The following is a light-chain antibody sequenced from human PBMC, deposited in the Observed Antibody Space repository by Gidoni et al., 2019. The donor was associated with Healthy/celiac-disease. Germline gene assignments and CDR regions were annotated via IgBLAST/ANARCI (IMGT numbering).Light chain of an antibody. CDR1: QSVSSSY. Sequence: IVLTQSPGPLSLSPGERATLSCRASQSVSSSYLAWYQQKPGQAPRLLIYGASSRATGIPDRFSGSGSGTDFTLTISRLEPEDCAVYYCQQYGSSPLMYTFXQXTKLEIK. CDR2: GAS. CDR3: QQYGSSPLMYT. J-gene: IGKJ2*01. V-gene: IGKV3-20*01.